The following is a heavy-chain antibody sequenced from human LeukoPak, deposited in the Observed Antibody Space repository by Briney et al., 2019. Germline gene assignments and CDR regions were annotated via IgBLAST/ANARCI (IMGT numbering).Heavy chain of an antibody. V-gene: IGHV1-2*02. CDR1: GYTFTGYY. CDR3: ARDLLIGAARGEWGDP. D-gene: IGHD6-6*01. J-gene: IGHJ5*02. Sequence: ASVKVSCKASGYTFTGYYMHWVRQAPGQGLEWMGWINPNSGGTNYAQKFQGRVTMTRDTSISTAYMELSRLRSDDTAVYYCARDLLIGAARGEWGDPWGQGTLVTVSS. CDR2: INPNSGGT.